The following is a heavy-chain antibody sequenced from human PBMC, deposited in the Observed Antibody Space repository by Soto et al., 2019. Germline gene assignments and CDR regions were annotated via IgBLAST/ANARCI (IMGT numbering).Heavy chain of an antibody. CDR1: GFTCSSYA. CDR3: AKNRSGDIDS. V-gene: IGHV3-23*01. J-gene: IGHJ4*02. CDR2: ISGSSDRT. Sequence: PGRSLRLCCAASGFTCSSYAMTWVRQGPGKGLEWVSSISGSSDRTYYVDFVKGRFTISRDNSKNTLYLQMKGLRADDTAVYYCAKNRSGDIDSWGEGTLVTVSS. D-gene: IGHD1-26*01.